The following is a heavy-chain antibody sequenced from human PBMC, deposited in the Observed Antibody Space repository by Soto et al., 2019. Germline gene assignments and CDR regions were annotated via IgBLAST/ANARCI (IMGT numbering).Heavy chain of an antibody. CDR3: ARVLRQLWLLGSYYFDY. D-gene: IGHD5-18*01. J-gene: IGHJ4*02. CDR1: GGSFSGYY. CDR2: INHSGST. Sequence: SETLSLTCAVYGGSFSGYYWSWIRQPPGKGLEWIGEINHSGSTNYNPSLKSRVTISVDTSKNQFSLKLSSVTAADTAVYYCARVLRQLWLLGSYYFDYWGQGTLVTVSS. V-gene: IGHV4-34*01.